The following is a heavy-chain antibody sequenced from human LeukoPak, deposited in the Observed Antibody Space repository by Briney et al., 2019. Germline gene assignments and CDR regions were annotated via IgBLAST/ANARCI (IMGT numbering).Heavy chain of an antibody. CDR1: GFTFSNAW. J-gene: IGHJ4*02. Sequence: GGSLRLSCAASGFTFSNAWMSWVRQAPGKGLEWVANIKQDGSEKYYVDSVKGRFTISRDNAKNSLYLQMNSLRAEDTAVYYCARARYDYVWGSYRYTAGVLYFDYWGQGTLVTVSS. CDR2: IKQDGSEK. V-gene: IGHV3-7*01. D-gene: IGHD3-16*02. CDR3: ARARYDYVWGSYRYTAGVLYFDY.